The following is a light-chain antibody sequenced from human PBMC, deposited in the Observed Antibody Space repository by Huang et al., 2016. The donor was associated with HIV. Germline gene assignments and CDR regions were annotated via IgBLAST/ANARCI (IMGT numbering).Light chain of an antibody. CDR1: QSVLYSSNNNNY. J-gene: IGKJ4*01. CDR3: QQYYNRPLT. Sequence: DIVMTQSPDSLAVSLGERATINCKSSQSVLYSSNNNNYLAWYQQKPGQPPKLLIYWASTRESGVPDRFSGSGSGTDFTLTISSLQAEDVAFYYCQQYYNRPLTFGGGTKVEIK. V-gene: IGKV4-1*01. CDR2: WAS.